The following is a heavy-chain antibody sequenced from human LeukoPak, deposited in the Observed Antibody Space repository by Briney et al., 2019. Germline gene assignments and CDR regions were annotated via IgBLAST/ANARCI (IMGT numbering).Heavy chain of an antibody. CDR3: ARDLGYCTNGVCHTRFDY. V-gene: IGHV3-23*01. CDR1: GFTFSSYA. CDR2: ISGSGGST. Sequence: PGGSLRLSCAASGFTFSSYAMSWVRQAPGKGLEWVSAISGSGGSTYFADSVKGRFTISRDNSKNTLSLQMNSLRAEDTAVYYCARDLGYCTNGVCHTRFDYWGQGTLVAVSS. D-gene: IGHD2-8*01. J-gene: IGHJ4*02.